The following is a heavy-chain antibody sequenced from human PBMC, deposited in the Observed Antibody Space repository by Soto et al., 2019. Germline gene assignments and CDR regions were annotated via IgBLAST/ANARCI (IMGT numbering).Heavy chain of an antibody. J-gene: IGHJ4*02. V-gene: IGHV3-7*01. CDR2: INQDGSQE. CDR1: GFILSRFW. D-gene: IGHD3-3*01. Sequence: GGSLRLSCAASGFILSRFWMSWVRQSPGKGLECVAEINQDGSQEYYVDSVKGRFTISRDNSENSLYLQMNSVRAEDTALYYCARDPSFGAFDYWGQGT. CDR3: ARDPSFGAFDY.